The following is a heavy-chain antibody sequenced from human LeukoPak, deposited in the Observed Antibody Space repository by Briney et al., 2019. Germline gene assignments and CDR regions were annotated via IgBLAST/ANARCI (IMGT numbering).Heavy chain of an antibody. D-gene: IGHD3-10*01. CDR2: IYYSGST. Sequence: SSETLSLTCAVSGGSISSGGYSWSWIRQHPEKGLEWIGYIYYSGSTYYNPSLKSRVTISVDTSTNQFSLKLSSVTAADTAVYYCARLYSSGSYGWFDPWGQGALVTVSS. CDR1: GGSISSGGYS. V-gene: IGHV4-31*11. CDR3: ARLYSSGSYGWFDP. J-gene: IGHJ5*02.